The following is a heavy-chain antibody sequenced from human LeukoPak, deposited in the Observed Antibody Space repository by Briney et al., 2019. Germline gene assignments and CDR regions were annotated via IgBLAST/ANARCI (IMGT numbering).Heavy chain of an antibody. Sequence: GGSLRLSCAASGFTFSSYSMNWVRQAPGKALEWVSSISSSSSYIYYADSVKGRFTISRDNAKNSLYLQMNSLRAEDTAVYYCARIQIADTENDYWGQGTLVTVSS. CDR3: ARIQIADTENDY. J-gene: IGHJ4*02. D-gene: IGHD6-13*01. CDR2: ISSSSSYI. V-gene: IGHV3-21*01. CDR1: GFTFSSYS.